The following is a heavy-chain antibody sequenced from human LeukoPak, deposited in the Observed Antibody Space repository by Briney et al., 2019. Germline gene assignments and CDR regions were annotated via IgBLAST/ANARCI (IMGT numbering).Heavy chain of an antibody. CDR1: GFTFDDYA. V-gene: IGHV3-9*01. D-gene: IGHD3-10*01. CDR3: AKDSMVRGVPVYFDY. J-gene: IGHJ4*02. CDR2: ISWNSGSI. Sequence: GGSLRLSCAASGFTFDDYAMHWVRQAPGKGLEWVSGISWNSGSIGHADSVKGRFTISRDNAKNSLYLQMNSLRAEDTALYYCAKDSMVRGVPVYFDYWGQGTLVTVSS.